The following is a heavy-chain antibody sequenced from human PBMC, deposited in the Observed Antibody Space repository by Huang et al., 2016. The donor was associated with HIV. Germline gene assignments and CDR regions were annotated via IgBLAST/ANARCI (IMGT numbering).Heavy chain of an antibody. Sequence: EVQLVESGGGLVKPGGSLRLACAASGFTFSNAWRNWVRQAPGKGLEWVGLIKSKTDGETADYAAPVKGRFTISRDDSKNTLYLQMNSLKTEDTAVYYCATARRYNYGAYYYYYYMDVWGKGTTVTVSS. CDR3: ATARRYNYGAYYYYYYMDV. V-gene: IGHV3-15*01. D-gene: IGHD5-18*01. CDR1: GFTFSNAW. CDR2: IKSKTDGETA. J-gene: IGHJ6*03.